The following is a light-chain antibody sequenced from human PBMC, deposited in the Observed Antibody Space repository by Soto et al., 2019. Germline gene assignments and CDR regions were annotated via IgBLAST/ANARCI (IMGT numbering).Light chain of an antibody. CDR1: SSNIGSNY. Sequence: QSVLTQPPSVSAAPGQTVTISCSGSSSNIGSNYVSWYQQLPGTAPKLLIYENNKRPSGIPDRFSGSKSGTSATLGVTGLQIGDEADYYCGTWDSSLSAHVFGTGTKLTVL. J-gene: IGLJ1*01. CDR2: ENN. V-gene: IGLV1-51*02. CDR3: GTWDSSLSAHV.